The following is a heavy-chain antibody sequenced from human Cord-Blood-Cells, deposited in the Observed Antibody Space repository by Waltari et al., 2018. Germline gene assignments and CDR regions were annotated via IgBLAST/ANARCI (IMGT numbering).Heavy chain of an antibody. V-gene: IGHV4-39*07. J-gene: IGHJ4*02. CDR3: ARRILETAMVDY. Sequence: QLQLQESGPGLVKPSETLSLTCTVSGGSISSSSYYWGWIRQPPGMGLEWIGSIYYRGSTYYNPSLKSLVTISVDSPKNQFSLKLSSVTAADTAVYYCARRILETAMVDYWGQGTLVAVSS. CDR1: GGSISSSSYY. D-gene: IGHD5-18*01. CDR2: IYYRGST.